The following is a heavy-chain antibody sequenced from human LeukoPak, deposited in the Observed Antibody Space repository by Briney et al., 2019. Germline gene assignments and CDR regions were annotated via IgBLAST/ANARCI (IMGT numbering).Heavy chain of an antibody. V-gene: IGHV3-23*01. D-gene: IGHD6-6*01. J-gene: IGHJ4*02. Sequence: GGSLRLSCAASGFTFSSYAMSWVRQAPGKGLEWVSAISGSGGSTYYADSVKGRFTISRDNSKNTLYLQMNSLRAEDTAVYYCAKDREYSSSSWYFDYWGQGTLLTVSS. CDR1: GFTFSSYA. CDR2: ISGSGGST. CDR3: AKDREYSSSSWYFDY.